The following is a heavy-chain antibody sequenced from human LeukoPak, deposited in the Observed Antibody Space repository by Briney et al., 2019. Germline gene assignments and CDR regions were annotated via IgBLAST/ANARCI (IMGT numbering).Heavy chain of an antibody. CDR3: ERAVTTVTRGGLVFDY. D-gene: IGHD4-17*01. CDR2: IKQDGSDK. J-gene: IGHJ4*02. V-gene: IGHV3-7*02. CDR1: GFTFSSYW. Sequence: GGSLRLSCAATGFTFSSYWMSWVRQAPGKGLEWVANIKQDGSDKYYVDSVKGRFTTSRDNAKNSLYLQMNSLRDEETAVYYCERAVTTVTRGGLVFDYWGQGTLVTVSS.